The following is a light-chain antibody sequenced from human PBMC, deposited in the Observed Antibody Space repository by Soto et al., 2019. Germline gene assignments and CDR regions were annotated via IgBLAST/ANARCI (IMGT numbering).Light chain of an antibody. CDR1: QGVRNY. J-gene: IGKJ1*01. CDR3: QRYNSVPQT. V-gene: IGKV1-27*01. Sequence: DIQMTQSPSSLSASVGDRVTITCRASQGVRNYLAWYQQKPRKVPKLLIYAASTLQSGVPSRFSGSGSGTDFTLTISSLQPEDVATYYCQRYNSVPQTFGQGTKVEI. CDR2: AAS.